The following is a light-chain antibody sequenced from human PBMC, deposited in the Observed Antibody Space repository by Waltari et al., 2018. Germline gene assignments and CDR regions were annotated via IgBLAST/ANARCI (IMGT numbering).Light chain of an antibody. V-gene: IGKV1-5*03. CDR3: QQYSSDST. J-gene: IGKJ1*01. CDR1: QSISSW. Sequence: DIQMTQSPSTLSASVGDRVTIVCRASQSISSWLAWYQQKSGKAPKLLIYKASSLESGGPTRFSGSGSGTEFTLTISSLQPDDFATYYCQQYSSDSTFGQGTKVEIK. CDR2: KAS.